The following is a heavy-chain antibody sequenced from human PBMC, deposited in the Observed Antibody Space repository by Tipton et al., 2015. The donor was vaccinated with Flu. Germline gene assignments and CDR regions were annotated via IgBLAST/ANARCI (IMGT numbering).Heavy chain of an antibody. J-gene: IGHJ3*01. V-gene: IGHV5-51*03. CDR1: GYSSTNYW. D-gene: IGHD3-22*01. Sequence: QLVQSGAEVKKPGASLKISCQASGYSSTNYWIAWVRQMPGKGLEWMGIIYLDDSDARYSPSFQGQVTISADKSISTAYLQWTSLKASDTGMYYCAREDYYDSSGQSPSEPFDLWGQGTMVTVSS. CDR2: IYLDDSDA. CDR3: AREDYYDSSGQSPSEPFDL.